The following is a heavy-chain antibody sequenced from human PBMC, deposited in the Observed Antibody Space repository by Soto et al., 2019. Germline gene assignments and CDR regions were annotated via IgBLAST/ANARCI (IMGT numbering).Heavy chain of an antibody. CDR2: IGNAGDT. CDR1: GFTFSTYD. Sequence: EVQLVESEGGLVQPGGSLRLSCAASGFTFSTYDMHWVRQPTGKGLEWVSGIGNAGDTYYPGSVKGRFTISRENAKNSLYLQMNSLRAEDTAVYYCARSASSGWYDYWGQGTLVTVSS. J-gene: IGHJ4*02. V-gene: IGHV3-13*01. D-gene: IGHD6-19*01. CDR3: ARSASSGWYDY.